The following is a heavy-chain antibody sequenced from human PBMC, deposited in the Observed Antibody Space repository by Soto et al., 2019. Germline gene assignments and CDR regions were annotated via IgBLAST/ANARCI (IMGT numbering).Heavy chain of an antibody. CDR1: GYTFTSYA. Sequence: ASVKVSCKASGYTFTSYAMHWVRQAPGQRLEWMGWINAGNGNTKYSQKFQGRVTITRDTSASTAYMELSSLRSEDTAVYYCARVTGYCSRTRCRSYGMDAWGQGTTVTVSS. J-gene: IGHJ6*02. CDR3: ARVTGYCSRTRCRSYGMDA. CDR2: INAGNGNT. D-gene: IGHD2-2*03. V-gene: IGHV1-3*01.